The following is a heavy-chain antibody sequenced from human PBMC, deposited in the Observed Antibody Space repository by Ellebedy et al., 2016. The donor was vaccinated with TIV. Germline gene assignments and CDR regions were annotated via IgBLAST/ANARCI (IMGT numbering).Heavy chain of an antibody. CDR3: ARVRDYDFWSGYYYYYYYMDV. CDR2: IKQDESEK. J-gene: IGHJ6*03. D-gene: IGHD3-3*01. CDR1: GFTFSSYW. V-gene: IGHV3-7*01. Sequence: GESLKISCAASGFTFSSYWMSWVRQAPGKGLEWVANIKQDESEKYYVDSVKGRFTISRDNAKNSLYLQMNSLRAEDTAVYYCARVRDYDFWSGYYYYYYYMDVWGKGTTVTVSS.